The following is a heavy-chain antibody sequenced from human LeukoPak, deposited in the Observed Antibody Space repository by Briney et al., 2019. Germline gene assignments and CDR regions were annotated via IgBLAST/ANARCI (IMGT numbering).Heavy chain of an antibody. J-gene: IGHJ3*02. CDR2: IYTSGST. CDR3: ARGGYSYGSDAFDI. V-gene: IGHV4-4*07. Sequence: PSETLSLTRTVSGGSISSYYWSWIRQPAGKGLEWIGRIYTSGSTNYNPSLKSRVTMSVDTSKNQFSLKLSSVTAADTAVYYCARGGYSYGSDAFDIWGQGTMVTVSS. CDR1: GGSISSYY. D-gene: IGHD5-18*01.